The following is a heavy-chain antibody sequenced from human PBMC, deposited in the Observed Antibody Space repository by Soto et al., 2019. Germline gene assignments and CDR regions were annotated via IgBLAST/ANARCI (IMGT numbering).Heavy chain of an antibody. CDR3: ATAENYHDSSGYVS. Sequence: QVQLVQSGAEVKKPGSSVKVSCKASGGTFSRFAVSWVRQAPGQGLEWMGRMIGMFGTPKYAQKFQGRITIMADELASTAFIEQSSLRSEDTAMYYSATAENYHDSSGYVSWGQGTLVTVSS. V-gene: IGHV1-69*01. CDR2: MIGMFGTP. J-gene: IGHJ5*02. D-gene: IGHD3-22*01. CDR1: GGTFSRFA.